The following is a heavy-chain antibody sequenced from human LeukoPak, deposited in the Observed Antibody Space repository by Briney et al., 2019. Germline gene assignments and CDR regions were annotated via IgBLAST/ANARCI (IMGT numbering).Heavy chain of an antibody. CDR3: AKVAQPYSSSSYFDY. CDR1: GFTFSSYS. CDR2: ISGGSDGT. D-gene: IGHD6-6*01. V-gene: IGHV3-23*01. J-gene: IGHJ4*02. Sequence: PGGSLRLSCAASGFTFSSYSMNWVRQAPGKGLEWVSAISGGSDGTYYADSVKGRFTISRDNSKNTLYLQMNSLRAEDTAVYYCAKVAQPYSSSSYFDYWGQGTLVTVSS.